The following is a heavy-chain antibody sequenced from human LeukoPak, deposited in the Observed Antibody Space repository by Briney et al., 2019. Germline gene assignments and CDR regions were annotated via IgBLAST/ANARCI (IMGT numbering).Heavy chain of an antibody. D-gene: IGHD3-10*01. J-gene: IGHJ4*02. CDR3: AKEPRLNYYGSGSFDY. Sequence: GGSLRLCCAASGFTFSSYAMNWVRQAPGKGLEWVSGISASGRSTDYADSVKGRFTISRDNSKNTLYLQMNSLRAEDTAVYYCAKEPRLNYYGSGSFDYWGQGTLVTVSS. CDR2: ISASGRST. V-gene: IGHV3-23*01. CDR1: GFTFSSYA.